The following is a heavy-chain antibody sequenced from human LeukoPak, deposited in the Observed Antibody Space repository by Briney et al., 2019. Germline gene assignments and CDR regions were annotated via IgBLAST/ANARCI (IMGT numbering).Heavy chain of an antibody. J-gene: IGHJ3*02. CDR3: ARDPNHSSGPTEAFDI. Sequence: ASVKVSCKASGYSFTSNAMQWVRQAPGQGLEWMGIINPSGGSTSYAQKFQGRVTMTRDMSTSTVYMELSSLRSEDTAVYYCARDPNHSSGPTEAFDIWGQGTMVTVSS. D-gene: IGHD3-22*01. CDR2: INPSGGST. CDR1: GYSFTSNA. V-gene: IGHV1-46*01.